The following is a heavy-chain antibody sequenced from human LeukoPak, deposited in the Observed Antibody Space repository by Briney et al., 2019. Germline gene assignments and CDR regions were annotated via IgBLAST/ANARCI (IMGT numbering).Heavy chain of an antibody. Sequence: GGSLRLSCSASGFTFSTYWMSWVRQAPGKGLEWVAVISYDGSNKYYADSVKGRFTISRDNSKNTLYLQMNSLRAEDTAVYYCAKEAPSFHGGFDYWGQGTLVTVSS. CDR1: GFTFSTYW. CDR3: AKEAPSFHGGFDY. J-gene: IGHJ4*02. D-gene: IGHD3-16*01. CDR2: ISYDGSNK. V-gene: IGHV3-30*18.